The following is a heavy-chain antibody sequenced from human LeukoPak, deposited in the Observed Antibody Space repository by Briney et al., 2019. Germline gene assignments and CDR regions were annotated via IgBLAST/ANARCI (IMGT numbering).Heavy chain of an antibody. CDR3: ARRNDFDI. CDR2: INHSGST. CDR1: GGSFSGYY. V-gene: IGHV4-34*01. Sequence: KPSETLSLTCAVYGGSFSGYYWSWIRQPPGKGLEWIGEINHSGSTNYNPSLKSRVTISVDTSKNQFSLKLTSVTAADTAMYYCARRNDFDIWGPGTMVTVSS. J-gene: IGHJ3*02.